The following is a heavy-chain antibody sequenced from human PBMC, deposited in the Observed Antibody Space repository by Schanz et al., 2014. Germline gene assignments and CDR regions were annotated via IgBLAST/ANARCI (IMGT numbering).Heavy chain of an antibody. D-gene: IGHD3-16*01. CDR2: INYSGST. Sequence: QLQESGPGLVKPSETLSLTCTVSGDSISTYSWNWVRQAPGKGLEWIGYINYSGSTNYIPSLKSRVTISVDTSKNQFSLRLNSVIAADTAVYYCARGGGGWNFYGMDVWGQGTTVTVSS. V-gene: IGHV4-59*01. CDR1: GDSISTYS. J-gene: IGHJ6*02. CDR3: ARGGGGWNFYGMDV.